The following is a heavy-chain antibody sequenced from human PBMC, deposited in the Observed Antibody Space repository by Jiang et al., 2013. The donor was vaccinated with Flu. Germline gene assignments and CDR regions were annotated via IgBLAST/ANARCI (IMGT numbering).Heavy chain of an antibody. Sequence: SWIRQPAGKGLEWIGRIYTSGSTNYNPSLKSRVTMSVDTSKNQFSLKLSSVTAADTAVYYCAREFGSGSYFDYWGQGTLVTVSS. CDR2: IYTSGST. V-gene: IGHV4-4*07. J-gene: IGHJ4*02. CDR3: AREFGSGSYFDY. D-gene: IGHD1-26*01.